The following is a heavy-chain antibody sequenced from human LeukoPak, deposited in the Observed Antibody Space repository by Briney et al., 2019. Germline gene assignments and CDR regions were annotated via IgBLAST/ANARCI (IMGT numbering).Heavy chain of an antibody. Sequence: ASVKVSCKASGYTFTSYDINWVGQAPGQGLEWMGWMNPNSGKTGYAQKFQGRVTMTRNTSISTAYMELSSLRSEDTAVYYCARGGGYDGRPDYWGQGTLVTVSS. CDR1: GYTFTSYD. D-gene: IGHD5-12*01. J-gene: IGHJ4*02. V-gene: IGHV1-8*01. CDR2: MNPNSGKT. CDR3: ARGGGYDGRPDY.